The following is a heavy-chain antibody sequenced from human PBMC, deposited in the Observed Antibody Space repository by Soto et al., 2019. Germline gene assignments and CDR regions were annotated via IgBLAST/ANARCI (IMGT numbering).Heavy chain of an antibody. Sequence: GESLKISCKGSGYSFTSYCIGWVRQMPGKGLEWMGIIYPGDSDTRYSPSFQGQVTISADKSISTAYLQWSSLKASDTAMYYCARSRYDSSGYHYYYYGMDVWGQGTTVTVSS. V-gene: IGHV5-51*01. CDR3: ARSRYDSSGYHYYYYGMDV. CDR1: GYSFTSYC. D-gene: IGHD3-22*01. J-gene: IGHJ6*02. CDR2: IYPGDSDT.